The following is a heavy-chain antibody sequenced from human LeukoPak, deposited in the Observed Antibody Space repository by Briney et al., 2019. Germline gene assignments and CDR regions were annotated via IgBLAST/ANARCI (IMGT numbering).Heavy chain of an antibody. CDR1: GGSFSGYY. Sequence: SETLSLTCAVYGGSFSGYYWGWIRQPPGKGLEWIGSIYYSGSTYNNPSLKSRVTISVDTSKNQFSLKLSSVTAADTAGYYCARDSGTTGEVKFDPWGQGTLVTVSS. V-gene: IGHV4-34*11. CDR3: ARDSGTTGEVKFDP. D-gene: IGHD3-10*01. CDR2: IYYSGST. J-gene: IGHJ5*02.